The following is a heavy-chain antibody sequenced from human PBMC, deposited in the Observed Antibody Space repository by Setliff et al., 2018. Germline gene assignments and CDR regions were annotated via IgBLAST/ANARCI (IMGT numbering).Heavy chain of an antibody. CDR2: ISWNSGIV. D-gene: IGHD2-8*02. J-gene: IGHJ4*02. CDR3: AKSSGDGGGWGVVFFDY. Sequence: PGGSLRLSCAASGFTFDDYAMHWVRQAPGKGLEWVSGISWNSGIVAYADSVKGRFTISRDNAKNSLYLQMNSLRAEDTAVYYCAKSSGDGGGWGVVFFDYWGQGTLVTVSS. V-gene: IGHV3-9*01. CDR1: GFTFDDYA.